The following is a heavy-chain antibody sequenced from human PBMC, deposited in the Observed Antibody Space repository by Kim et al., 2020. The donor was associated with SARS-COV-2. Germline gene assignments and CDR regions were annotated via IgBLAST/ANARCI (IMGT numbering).Heavy chain of an antibody. CDR1: GFTFSDYY. CDR2: ISSSGSTI. Sequence: GGSLRLSCAASGFTFSDYYMSWIRQAPGKGLEWVSYISSSGSTIYYADSVKGRFTISRDNAKNSLYLQMNSLRAEDTAVYYCARDLVGYCSGGSCYAENAFDIWGQGTMVTVSS. V-gene: IGHV3-11*01. D-gene: IGHD2-15*01. J-gene: IGHJ3*02. CDR3: ARDLVGYCSGGSCYAENAFDI.